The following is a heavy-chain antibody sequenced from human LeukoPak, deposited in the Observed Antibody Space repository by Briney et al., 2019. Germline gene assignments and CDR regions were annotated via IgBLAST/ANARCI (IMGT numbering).Heavy chain of an antibody. J-gene: IGHJ4*02. Sequence: GGSLRLSCAASGFTLSSYAMSWVRQAPGKRLESVSAISGSGGSTYYADSVKGRFTISRDNSKNTLYLQMNSLRAEDTAVYYCAKPGYNWNQYYFDYWGQGTLVTVSS. D-gene: IGHD1-20*01. CDR3: AKPGYNWNQYYFDY. V-gene: IGHV3-23*01. CDR2: ISGSGGST. CDR1: GFTLSSYA.